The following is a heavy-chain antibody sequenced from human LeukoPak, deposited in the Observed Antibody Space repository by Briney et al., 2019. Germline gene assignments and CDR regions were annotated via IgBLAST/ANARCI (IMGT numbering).Heavy chain of an antibody. CDR3: ARLGAGPTYYDFWSGYSSFYFDY. V-gene: IGHV4-39*01. Sequence: ETLSLTCTVSGGSTSSSNYYWGWIRQPLGKGLEWIGGIHYSGNTYYNPSLKSRVTISVDTSKNQFSLKLSSVTAADTAVYYCARLGAGPTYYDFWSGYSSFYFDYWGQGTLVTVSS. J-gene: IGHJ4*02. CDR2: IHYSGNT. D-gene: IGHD3-3*01. CDR1: GGSTSSSNYY.